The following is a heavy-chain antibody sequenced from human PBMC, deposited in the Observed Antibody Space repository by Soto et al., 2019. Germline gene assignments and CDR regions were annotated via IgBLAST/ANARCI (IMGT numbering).Heavy chain of an antibody. V-gene: IGHV4-30-4*01. D-gene: IGHD3-10*01. CDR1: GGSISSGDYY. Sequence: PSETLSLTCTVSGGSISSGDYYWSWKRQPPWKGLEWMGYINYSGSTYYYPSLKRRGTISVDTSKNQFSLKLSSVTAADKAVYYCASQSITMVRGGMVSWFDPWGQGXLVTVYS. J-gene: IGHJ5*02. CDR3: ASQSITMVRGGMVSWFDP. CDR2: INYSGST.